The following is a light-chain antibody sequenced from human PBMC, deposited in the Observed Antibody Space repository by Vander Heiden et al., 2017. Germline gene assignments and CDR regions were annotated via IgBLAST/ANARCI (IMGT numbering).Light chain of an antibody. V-gene: IGLV3-1*01. CDR2: QDS. Sequence: SYQLTPPPSVSASPGQPASITCSGGKLGDKYACWYQQKAGQSPVLVIYQDSKRPSGIPERFSGSNSGNTATLTISGTQAMDEADYYCQAWDSSTAYVFGTGTKVTVL. J-gene: IGLJ1*01. CDR3: QAWDSSTAYV. CDR1: KLGDKY.